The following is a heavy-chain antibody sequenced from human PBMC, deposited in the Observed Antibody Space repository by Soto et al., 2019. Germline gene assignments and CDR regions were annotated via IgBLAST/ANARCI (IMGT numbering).Heavy chain of an antibody. J-gene: IGHJ2*01. CDR2: IYYSGST. V-gene: IGHV4-59*01. CDR3: ARDRAAGGNSEWFFDL. D-gene: IGHD6-13*01. Sequence: QVQLQESGPGLVKPSETLSLPCTVSGGSISSYYWIWLRQPPGKGLEWIVYIYYSGSTNYNPSLKSRVTISVDTSKNQFSLKLSAVTAADTAVYYCARDRAAGGNSEWFFDLWGRGTLVTVS. CDR1: GGSISSYY.